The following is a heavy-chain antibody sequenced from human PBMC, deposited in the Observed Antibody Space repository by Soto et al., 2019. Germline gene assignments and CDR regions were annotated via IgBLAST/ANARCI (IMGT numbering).Heavy chain of an antibody. Sequence: GASVKVSCKASGGTFSSYAISWVRQAPGQGLEWMGGIIPIFGTANYAQKFQGRVTITADESTSTAYMELSSLRSEDTAVYYCARTYFEVTAIQGYFQHWGQGTLVNVSS. J-gene: IGHJ1*01. D-gene: IGHD2-21*02. CDR2: IIPIFGTA. CDR3: ARTYFEVTAIQGYFQH. CDR1: GGTFSSYA. V-gene: IGHV1-69*13.